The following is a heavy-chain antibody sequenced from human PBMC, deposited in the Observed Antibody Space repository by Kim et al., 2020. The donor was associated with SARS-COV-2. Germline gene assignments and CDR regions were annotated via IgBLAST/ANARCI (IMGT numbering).Heavy chain of an antibody. CDR2: IYPGDSDT. V-gene: IGHV5-51*01. Sequence: GESLKISCKGSGYSFTSYWIGWVRQMPGKGLEWMGIIYPGDSDTRYSPSFQGQVTISADKSISTAYLQWSSLKASDTAMYYCARTVNYYDSSGYYYNWFDPWGQGTLVTVSS. D-gene: IGHD3-22*01. CDR3: ARTVNYYDSSGYYYNWFDP. CDR1: GYSFTSYW. J-gene: IGHJ5*02.